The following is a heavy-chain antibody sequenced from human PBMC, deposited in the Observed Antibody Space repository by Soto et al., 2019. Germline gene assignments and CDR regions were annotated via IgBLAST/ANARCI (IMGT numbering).Heavy chain of an antibody. D-gene: IGHD5-18*01. Sequence: SETLSLTCSVSGDSINSDRYYWGWIRQPPGKGLEWIGSIYFSGNTYYNPSLQSRVTISLDTSKNQFSLKLNSVTAADTAVYYCARHGRFPVDTARCIDYWGQGTLVTVSS. V-gene: IGHV4-39*01. J-gene: IGHJ4*02. CDR3: ARHGRFPVDTARCIDY. CDR2: IYFSGNT. CDR1: GDSINSDRYY.